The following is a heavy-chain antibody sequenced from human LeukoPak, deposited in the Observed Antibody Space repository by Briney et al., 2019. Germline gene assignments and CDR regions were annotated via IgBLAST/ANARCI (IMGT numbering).Heavy chain of an antibody. CDR2: ISCSGSST. V-gene: IGHV3-48*03. CDR1: GFTFYSYE. D-gene: IGHD3-10*01. J-gene: IGHJ6*03. CDR3: ARVAYGECNYYMDV. Sequence: AGSLRLSCAASGFTFYSYEMSWVRQAPGKGLEWVSYISCSGSSTYYADSVKGRFTISRDNAKKNSLYLQMNRLRGEDTAVYYCARVAYGECNYYMDVWGKGTTVPVSS.